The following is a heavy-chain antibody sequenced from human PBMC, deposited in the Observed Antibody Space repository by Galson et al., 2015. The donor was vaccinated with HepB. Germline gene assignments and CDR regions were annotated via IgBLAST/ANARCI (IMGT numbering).Heavy chain of an antibody. D-gene: IGHD6-13*01. J-gene: IGHJ4*02. CDR2: INRDGSYI. CDR3: ARTRGAAAGIFDN. CDR1: GFTFSSYW. V-gene: IGHV3-74*01. Sequence: LRLSCAASGFTFSSYWMHWVRQVPGKGLVWVSRINRDGSYITYADSVKGRFTISRDNAKNTLYLQMNSPRAEDTALYYCARTRGAAAGIFDNWGQGSLVTVSS.